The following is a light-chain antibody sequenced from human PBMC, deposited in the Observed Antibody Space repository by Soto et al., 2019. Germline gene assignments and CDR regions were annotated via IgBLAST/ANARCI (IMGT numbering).Light chain of an antibody. Sequence: EIVLTQSPATLSLARGEGATLSCRASQSVSSYLAWYQQKPGQAPRLLIYDASNRATGIPARFSGSGSGTDFTLTISSLEPEDFAVYYCRQYDSSPRTFGQGTKVDI. J-gene: IGKJ1*01. CDR1: QSVSSY. CDR2: DAS. CDR3: RQYDSSPRT. V-gene: IGKV3-11*01.